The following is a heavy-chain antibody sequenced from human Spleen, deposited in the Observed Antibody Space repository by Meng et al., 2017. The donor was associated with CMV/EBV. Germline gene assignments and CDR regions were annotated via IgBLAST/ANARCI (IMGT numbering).Heavy chain of an antibody. J-gene: IGHJ4*02. CDR3: ATSHYCTSTSCYNFDY. CDR1: GFTFRRYA. CDR2: IKQDGSEK. Sequence: GGSLKISCEASGFTFRRYAMSWVRQAPGKGLEWVANIKQDGSEKYYVDSVKGRFTISRDNAKNSLFLLMNSLRVEDTAVYYCATSHYCTSTSCYNFDYWGQGTLVTVSS. V-gene: IGHV3-7*01. D-gene: IGHD2-2*01.